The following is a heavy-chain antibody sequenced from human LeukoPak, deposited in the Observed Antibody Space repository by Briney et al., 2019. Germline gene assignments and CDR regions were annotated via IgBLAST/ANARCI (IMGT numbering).Heavy chain of an antibody. Sequence: GGSLRLSCAASGFTFSNYDMYWVRHVTGKGLEGVSAIGTAGDTHYPGSLKGRFTISRENAKNSLYLQMNSLTAGDTAVYYCARAGVTMVRGLDYGMDVWGQGTTVTVSS. V-gene: IGHV3-13*01. CDR3: ARAGVTMVRGLDYGMDV. CDR2: IGTAGDT. D-gene: IGHD3-10*01. J-gene: IGHJ6*02. CDR1: GFTFSNYD.